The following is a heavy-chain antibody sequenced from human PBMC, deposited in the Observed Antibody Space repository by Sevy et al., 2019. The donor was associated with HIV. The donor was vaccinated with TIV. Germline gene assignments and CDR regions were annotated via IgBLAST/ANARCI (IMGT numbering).Heavy chain of an antibody. CDR3: ARVTTQPTSDLYGLDV. CDR1: GYIFTDYY. J-gene: IGHJ6*02. V-gene: IGHV1-2*02. CDR2: INSDSGVT. Sequence: ASVKVSCKASGYIFTDYYIHWVRQAPGQGLEWMAWINSDSGVTNYAQRFQGEVTVTRDPSLSTAYLELTNLKSNDTAIYYCARVTTQPTSDLYGLDVWGQGTTVTVSS. D-gene: IGHD4-17*01.